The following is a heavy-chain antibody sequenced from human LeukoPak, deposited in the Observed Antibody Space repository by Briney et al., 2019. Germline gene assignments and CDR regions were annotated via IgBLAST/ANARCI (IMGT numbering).Heavy chain of an antibody. CDR1: GFTFSSYA. CDR2: ISGSGGSA. D-gene: IGHD3-22*01. CDR3: AKEGTPTYYYDSSGYYSY. J-gene: IGHJ4*02. V-gene: IGHV3-23*01. Sequence: GGSLRLSCAASGFTFSSYAMSWVRQAPGKGLEWVSAISGSGGSAYYADSVKGRFTISRDNSKNTLYLQMNSLRAKDTAVYYCAKEGTPTYYYDSSGYYSYWGQGTLVTVSS.